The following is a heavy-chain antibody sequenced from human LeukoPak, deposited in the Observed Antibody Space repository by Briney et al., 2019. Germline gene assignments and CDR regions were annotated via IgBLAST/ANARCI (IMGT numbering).Heavy chain of an antibody. CDR1: GGSISSSSYY. D-gene: IGHD2-15*01. CDR3: ARHAVVVAANDY. J-gene: IGHJ4*02. Sequence: SETLSLTCTVSGGSISSSSYYWGWIRQPPGKGLEWIGSIYYSGSTYYNPSLKSRVTISVDTSKNQFSLKLSSVTAADTAVYYCARHAVVVAANDYRGQGTLVTVSS. CDR2: IYYSGST. V-gene: IGHV4-39*01.